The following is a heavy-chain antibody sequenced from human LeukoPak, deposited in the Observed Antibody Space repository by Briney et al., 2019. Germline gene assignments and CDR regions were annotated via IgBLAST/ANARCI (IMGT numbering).Heavy chain of an antibody. Sequence: PGGSLRLSCAASGFTFSSYAMHWVRQAPGKGLEWVAVISYDGSNKYYADSEKGRFTISRDNSKNTLYLQMNSLRAEDTAVYYCARDGSLYGELDYWGQGTLVTVSS. V-gene: IGHV3-30*04. J-gene: IGHJ4*02. CDR3: ARDGSLYGELDY. CDR1: GFTFSSYA. CDR2: ISYDGSNK. D-gene: IGHD4-17*01.